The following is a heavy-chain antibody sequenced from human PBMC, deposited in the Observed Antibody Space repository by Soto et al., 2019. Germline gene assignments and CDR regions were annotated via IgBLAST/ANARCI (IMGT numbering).Heavy chain of an antibody. J-gene: IGHJ5*02. D-gene: IGHD6-19*01. V-gene: IGHV1-8*01. CDR1: GYSFNSYE. CDR2: IRPNGGAT. CDR3: VRESGWPTNYLDP. Sequence: ASVKVSCKTSGYSFNSYEISWVRQAPGHGLEWIGWIRPNGGATRSAQRFQGRLTLTRNTSLSTVYMELTSLRAEDTAVYFCVRESGWPTNYLDPWGQGTLVTVSS.